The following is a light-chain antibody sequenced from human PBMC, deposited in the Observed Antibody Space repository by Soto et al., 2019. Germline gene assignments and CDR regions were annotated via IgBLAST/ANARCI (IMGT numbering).Light chain of an antibody. CDR1: QRLLYRSNNKNY. J-gene: IGKJ1*01. Sequence: DTVMSQSPASLAVSLGGRATINCKSSQRLLYRSNNKNYLAWYQHKAGQPPKLRIYWASTRDSGVPDRFSGSGSGKDFTLTINNVQAEDVAVYYCQQYYNPPWTFGQGTKVEI. CDR3: QQYYNPPWT. V-gene: IGKV4-1*01. CDR2: WAS.